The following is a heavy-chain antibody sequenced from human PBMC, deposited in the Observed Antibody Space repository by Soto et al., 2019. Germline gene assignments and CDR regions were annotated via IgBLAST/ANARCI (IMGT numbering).Heavy chain of an antibody. CDR2: ISSSSSTI. V-gene: IGHV3-48*02. Sequence: GGSLRLSCAASGFTFSSYSMNWVRQAPGKGLEWVSYISSSSSTIYYADSVKGRFTISRDNAKNSLYLQMNSLRDEDTAVYYCARDPNVITVVTPRGLDYWGQGTLVTVSS. CDR3: ARDPNVITVVTPRGLDY. D-gene: IGHD2-21*02. CDR1: GFTFSSYS. J-gene: IGHJ4*02.